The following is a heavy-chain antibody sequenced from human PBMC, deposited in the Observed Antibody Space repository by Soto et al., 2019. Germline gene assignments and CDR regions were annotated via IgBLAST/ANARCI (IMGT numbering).Heavy chain of an antibody. CDR3: AGLGSSGYVRT. J-gene: IGHJ5*02. Sequence: GGSLRLSCAASGFTFNGYWMHWVRQAPGKGLVWVSRINTDGSSTNYADSVKGRFTISRDNAKNTLLLQMNSLRVEDTAVYYCAGLGSSGYVRTWGQGTLVTVSS. CDR1: GFTFNGYW. CDR2: INTDGSST. D-gene: IGHD5-12*01. V-gene: IGHV3-74*01.